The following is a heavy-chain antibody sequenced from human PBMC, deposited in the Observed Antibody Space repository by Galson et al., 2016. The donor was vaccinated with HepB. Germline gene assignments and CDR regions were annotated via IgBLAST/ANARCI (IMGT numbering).Heavy chain of an antibody. CDR2: IYYSGRT. J-gene: IGHJ4*02. CDR1: GGSISSSNSYY. CDR3: ARHLHTVVLVSATPLDY. Sequence: SETLSLTCNVSGGSISSSNSYYWGWIRQSPGKGLEWIGSIYYSGRTYYNPSLESRVTISVETSKNQFSLRMTSVTAADTAVYYCARHLHTVVLVSATPLDYWGQGTLVTVSS. D-gene: IGHD2-15*01. V-gene: IGHV4-39*01.